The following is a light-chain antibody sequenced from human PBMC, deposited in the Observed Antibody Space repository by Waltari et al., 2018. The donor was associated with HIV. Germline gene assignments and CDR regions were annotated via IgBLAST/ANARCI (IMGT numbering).Light chain of an antibody. CDR1: TRISSN. CDR2: GAS. CDR3: QQYTNRPPRT. J-gene: IGKJ1*01. Sequence: EIVMTQSQATLSVSQGERATLSCRASTRISSNVAWYQQNPDQAPSLLIYGASTRAIGVPARFSGSGTGTEFTLIICSLQSEDFAVDYCQQYTNRPPRTFGQGTKVEVK. V-gene: IGKV3-15*01.